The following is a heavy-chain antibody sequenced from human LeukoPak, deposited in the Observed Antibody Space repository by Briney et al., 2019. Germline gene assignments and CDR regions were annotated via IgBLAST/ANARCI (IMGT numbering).Heavy chain of an antibody. D-gene: IGHD1-26*01. V-gene: IGHV1-8*01. CDR1: GYTFTSYD. J-gene: IGHJ4*02. CDR3: ATSGSYGFLRY. Sequence: ASVKVSCKASGYTFTSYDINWGRQATGQGVEWRGWMNPNSGNTGYAQKFQGRVTMTRNTSISTAYMELSSLRSEDTAVYYCATSGSYGFLRYWGQGTLVTVSS. CDR2: MNPNSGNT.